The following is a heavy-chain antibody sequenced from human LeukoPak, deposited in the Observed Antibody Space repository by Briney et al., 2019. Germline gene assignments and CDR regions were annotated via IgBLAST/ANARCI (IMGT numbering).Heavy chain of an antibody. CDR1: GFTFDDYA. CDR3: AKDWSTMVRGGDY. D-gene: IGHD3-10*01. Sequence: GGSLRLSCAASGFTFDDYAMHWVRQAPGKGLEWVSGISWNRGSIGYADSVNGRFTISRDNAKNSLYLQMNSLRPEDTALYYCAKDWSTMVRGGDYWGQGTLVTVSS. J-gene: IGHJ4*02. V-gene: IGHV3-9*01. CDR2: ISWNRGSI.